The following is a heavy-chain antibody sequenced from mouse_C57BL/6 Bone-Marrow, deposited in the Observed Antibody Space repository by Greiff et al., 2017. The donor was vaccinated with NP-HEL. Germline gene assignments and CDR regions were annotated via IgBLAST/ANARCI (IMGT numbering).Heavy chain of an antibody. CDR1: GFTFSSYG. Sequence: DVMLVESGGDLVKPGGSLKLSCAASGFTFSSYGMSWVRQTPDKRLEWVATISSGGSYTYYPDSVKGRFTISRDNAKNTLYLQMSSLKSEDTAMYYCARQGTTVVESYAMDYWGQGTSVTVSS. V-gene: IGHV5-6*02. CDR2: ISSGGSYT. J-gene: IGHJ4*01. CDR3: ARQGTTVVESYAMDY. D-gene: IGHD1-1*01.